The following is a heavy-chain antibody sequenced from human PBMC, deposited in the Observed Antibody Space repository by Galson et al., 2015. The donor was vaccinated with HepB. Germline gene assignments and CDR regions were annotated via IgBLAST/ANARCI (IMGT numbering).Heavy chain of an antibody. D-gene: IGHD2-2*01. CDR3: ARDLPAATYYYYYYMDV. CDR1: GGTFSTYA. J-gene: IGHJ6*03. CDR2: IIPILGTV. Sequence: SVKVSCKASGGTFSTYAISWVRQAPGQGLEWMGGIIPILGTVNYAQKFQGRVTITADESTGTAYLDLRSLRSEDTAVYYCARDLPAATYYYYYYMDVWGKGTTVTVSS. V-gene: IGHV1-69*13.